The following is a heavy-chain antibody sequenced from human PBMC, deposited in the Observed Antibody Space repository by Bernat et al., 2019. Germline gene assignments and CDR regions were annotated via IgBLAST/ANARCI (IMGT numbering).Heavy chain of an antibody. CDR1: GFTFSSYG. CDR2: IWYDGSNK. CDR3: TSAPVIQAPYSGRYYCKSGIDY. V-gene: IGHV3-33*01. J-gene: IGHJ4*02. D-gene: IGHD1-26*01. Sequence: QVQLVESGGGVVQPGRSLRLSCAASGFTFSSYGMHWVRQAPGKGLEWVAVIWYDGSNKYYADSVKGRFTISRDNSKNTLDLQMNSLRAEDTAVYYCTSAPVIQAPYSGRYYCKSGIDYWGQGTLVTVSS.